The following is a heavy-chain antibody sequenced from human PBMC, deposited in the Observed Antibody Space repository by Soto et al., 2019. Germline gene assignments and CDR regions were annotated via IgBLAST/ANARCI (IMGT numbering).Heavy chain of an antibody. J-gene: IGHJ5*02. Sequence: PSETLSLTCTVSGGSISSGGYYWSWIRQHPGKGLEWIGYIYYSGSTYYNPSLKSRVTISVDTSKNQFFLKLSSVTAADTAVYYCARGPYYYDSSGYSPWGQGTLVTVSS. CDR3: ARGPYYYDSSGYSP. V-gene: IGHV4-31*03. CDR1: GGSISSGGYY. D-gene: IGHD3-22*01. CDR2: IYYSGST.